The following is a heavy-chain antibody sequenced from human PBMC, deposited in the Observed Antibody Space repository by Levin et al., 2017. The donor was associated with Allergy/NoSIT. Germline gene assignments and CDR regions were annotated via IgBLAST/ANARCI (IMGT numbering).Heavy chain of an antibody. D-gene: IGHD3-9*01. Sequence: LSLTCAASGFTLSNYGIHWVRQPPGEGLEWVALISYDGSEQQYADSVKGRFTISRDNSKNTVDLQMNSLRAEDTAVYYCAKDVRSLVISYYYYYYGMDVWGQGTSAIVS. J-gene: IGHJ6*02. CDR1: GFTLSNYG. CDR2: ISYDGSEQ. CDR3: AKDVRSLVISYYYYYYGMDV. V-gene: IGHV3-30*18.